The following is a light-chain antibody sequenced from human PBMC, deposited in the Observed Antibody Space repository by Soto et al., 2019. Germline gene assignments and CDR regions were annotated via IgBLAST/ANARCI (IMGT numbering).Light chain of an antibody. J-gene: IGKJ5*01. CDR3: QHYHGWPIT. CDR1: QSVSSH. Sequence: EIVMTQSPATLSVSPGEGATVSCRASQSVSSHLAWYQREPGQAPSLPCYDASTRATGIPARFSGSGSGTEFTLTISSLQSEDFAVYYCQHYHGWPITFGQGTRLEI. V-gene: IGKV3-15*01. CDR2: DAS.